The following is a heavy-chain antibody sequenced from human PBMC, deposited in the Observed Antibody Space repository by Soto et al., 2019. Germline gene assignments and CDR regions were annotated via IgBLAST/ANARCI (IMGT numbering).Heavy chain of an antibody. CDR2: INKDGSVT. CDR3: VREGYWNLDY. Sequence: GGSLRLSCAASGFTVSSNYMSWVRQAPGKGLEWVSRINKDGSVTHYADSVKGRFTISRDNAENTLFLQMNSLRVEDTAVYFCVREGYWNLDYWGRGTLVTVSS. V-gene: IGHV3-74*01. J-gene: IGHJ4*01. CDR1: GFTVSSNY. D-gene: IGHD1-1*01.